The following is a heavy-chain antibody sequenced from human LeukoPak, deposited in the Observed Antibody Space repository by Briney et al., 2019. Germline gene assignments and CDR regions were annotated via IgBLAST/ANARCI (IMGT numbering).Heavy chain of an antibody. CDR3: ARDHYGGLDY. D-gene: IGHD3-10*01. Sequence: GGSLRLSCAASGFTVSDNYMNWVRQAPGKGLGWVSVIYSGGSTNYADSVKGRFTISRDNRKNTLYLQMNSLRAEDTAIYYCARDHYGGLDYWGQGTLVTVSS. J-gene: IGHJ4*02. CDR2: IYSGGST. CDR1: GFTVSDNY. V-gene: IGHV3-53*01.